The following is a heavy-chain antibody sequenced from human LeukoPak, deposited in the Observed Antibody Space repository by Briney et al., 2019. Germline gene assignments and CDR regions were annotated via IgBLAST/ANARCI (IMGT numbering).Heavy chain of an antibody. CDR2: ISSSSSYI. D-gene: IGHD3-3*01. CDR3: ARDYENYDFWSGYQGY. Sequence: GRSLRLSCAASGFTFSRYSMNWVRQAPGKGLEWVSSISSSSSYIYYADSVKGRFTISRDNAKNSLYLQMNSLRAEDTAVYYCARDYENYDFWSGYQGYWGQGTLVTVSS. CDR1: GFTFSRYS. J-gene: IGHJ4*02. V-gene: IGHV3-21*01.